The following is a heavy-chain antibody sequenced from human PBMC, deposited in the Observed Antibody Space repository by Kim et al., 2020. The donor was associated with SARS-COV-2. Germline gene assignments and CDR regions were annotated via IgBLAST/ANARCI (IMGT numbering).Heavy chain of an antibody. Sequence: GGSLRLSCAASGFTFSSYAMHWVRQAPGKGLEWVAVISYDGSNKYYADSVKGRFTISRDNSKNTMYLQMNSLRAEDTAVYYCARDTGGGFDPWGQGTLVTVSS. CDR1: GFTFSSYA. D-gene: IGHD3-10*01. V-gene: IGHV3-30*04. CDR2: ISYDGSNK. J-gene: IGHJ5*02. CDR3: ARDTGGGFDP.